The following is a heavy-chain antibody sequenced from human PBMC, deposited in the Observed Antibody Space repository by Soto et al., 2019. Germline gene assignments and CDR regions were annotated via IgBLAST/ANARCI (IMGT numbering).Heavy chain of an antibody. D-gene: IGHD3-16*01. J-gene: IGHJ4*02. Sequence: GGSLRLSCAASGFTFSNYWIPWVRQTPGKGPMWVSLINGDGTETHYPEPVRGRFYISRDNSDNKVYMQMNRLRAQDTAMYYCVRDFRISDFWGQGTPVTVSS. CDR2: INGDGTET. V-gene: IGHV3-74*01. CDR3: VRDFRISDF. CDR1: GFTFSNYW.